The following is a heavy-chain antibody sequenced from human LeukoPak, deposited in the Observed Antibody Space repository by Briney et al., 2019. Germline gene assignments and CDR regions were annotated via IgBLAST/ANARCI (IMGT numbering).Heavy chain of an antibody. J-gene: IGHJ4*02. CDR3: ARVDVLRFLEWFPEYYFDY. CDR1: GYTFTSYA. V-gene: IGHV7-4-1*02. D-gene: IGHD3-3*01. CDR2: INTSTGNP. Sequence: ASVKVSCKASGYTFTSYAMNWVRQAPGQGLEWMGWINTSTGNPTYAQGFTGRFVFSLDTSVSTAYLQISSLKAEDTAVYYCARVDVLRFLEWFPEYYFDYWGQGTLVTVSS.